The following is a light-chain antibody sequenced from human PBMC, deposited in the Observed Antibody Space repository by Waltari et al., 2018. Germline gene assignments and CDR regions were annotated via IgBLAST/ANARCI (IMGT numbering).Light chain of an antibody. CDR2: GPD. CDR3: LSRETSSTRV. J-gene: IGLJ3*02. CDR1: SLRRYS. Sequence: SSELTQDPDVSVALGQTVRLTCQGDSLRRYSASWYQQRPGQAPFLVLYGPDNRPSGIPDRFSGATSGNTASLTITRAQAEDEGVYYCLSRETSSTRVFGGGTTLTV. V-gene: IGLV3-19*01.